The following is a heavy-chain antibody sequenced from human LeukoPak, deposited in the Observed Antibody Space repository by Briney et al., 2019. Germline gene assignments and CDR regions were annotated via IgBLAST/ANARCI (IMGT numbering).Heavy chain of an antibody. V-gene: IGHV3-7*01. J-gene: IGHJ6*03. CDR1: GFTFSSYW. Sequence: PGGSLRLSCAASGFTFSSYWMSWVRQAPGKGLEWVANINQDGSEKYYVDSVKGRFTISRDNAKNSLYLQINSLRAEDTAVYYCVRAEAAAGPPYYYYYMDVWGKGTTVTVSS. CDR2: INQDGSEK. CDR3: VRAEAAAGPPYYYYYMDV. D-gene: IGHD6-13*01.